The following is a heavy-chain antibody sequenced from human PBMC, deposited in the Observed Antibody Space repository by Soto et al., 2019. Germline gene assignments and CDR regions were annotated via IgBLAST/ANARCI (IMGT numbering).Heavy chain of an antibody. CDR2: IWYEGSNK. D-gene: IGHD2-2*01. V-gene: IGHV3-33*01. CDR1: GFTFSSYG. CDR3: ARDGFGPAAIPYYYYYMDV. J-gene: IGHJ6*03. Sequence: QVQLVESGGGVVQPGRSLRLSCAASGFTFSSYGMHWVRQAPVKGLEWVAVIWYEGSNKYYADYVKGRFTISRDNSKNTQYLQMNSLRAEDTAVYYCARDGFGPAAIPYYYYYMDVWGKGTTVTVSS.